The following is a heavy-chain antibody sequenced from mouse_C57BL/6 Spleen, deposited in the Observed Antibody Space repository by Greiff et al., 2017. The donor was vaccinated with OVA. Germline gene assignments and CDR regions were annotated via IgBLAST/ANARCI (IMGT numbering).Heavy chain of an antibody. CDR1: GFTFSSYG. Sequence: EVQLQQSGGDLVKPGGSLKLSCAASGFTFSSYGMSWVRQTPDKRLEWVATISSGGSYTYYPDSVKGRFTISRDNAKNTLYLQMSSLKSEDTAMYYCARQSNPRAMDYWGQGTSVTVSS. CDR3: ARQSNPRAMDY. V-gene: IGHV5-6*01. D-gene: IGHD2-5*01. J-gene: IGHJ4*01. CDR2: ISSGGSYT.